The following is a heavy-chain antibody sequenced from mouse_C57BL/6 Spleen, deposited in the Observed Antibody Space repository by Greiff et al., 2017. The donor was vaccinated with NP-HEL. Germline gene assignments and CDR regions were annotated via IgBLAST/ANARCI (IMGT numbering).Heavy chain of an antibody. CDR1: GFNIKDDY. D-gene: IGHD4-1*01. Sequence: EVQLQQSGAELVRPGASVKLSCTASGFNIKDDYMHWVKQRPEQGLEWIGWIDPENGDTEYASKFQGKATITAATSSNTAYLQLSSLPSADTAVYYCTSGTWLAYWGQGTLVTVSA. J-gene: IGHJ3*01. V-gene: IGHV14-4*01. CDR3: TSGTWLAY. CDR2: IDPENGDT.